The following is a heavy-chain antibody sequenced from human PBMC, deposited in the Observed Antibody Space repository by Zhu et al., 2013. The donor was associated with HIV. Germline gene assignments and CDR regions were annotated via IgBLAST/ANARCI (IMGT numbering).Heavy chain of an antibody. CDR1: GYRFTAYY. CDR3: ARDPSTRYYTDI. V-gene: IGHV1-2*02. J-gene: IGHJ6*03. D-gene: IGHD3-9*01. CDR2: INPKNGDT. Sequence: QSGTDMKRPGASVKVSCKPLGYRFTAYYLHWVRQAPGKGIEWMGYINPKNGDTKLAQTFRDRISVTRDTSINTVYMELRSLTSDDTAVYYCARDPSTRYYTDIWGKGTTVIVS.